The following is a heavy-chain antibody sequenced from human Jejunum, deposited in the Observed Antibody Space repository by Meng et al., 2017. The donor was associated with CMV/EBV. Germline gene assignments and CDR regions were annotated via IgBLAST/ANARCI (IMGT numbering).Heavy chain of an antibody. D-gene: IGHD2-2*01. CDR3: ASPWEECSSSSCYHY. V-gene: IGHV1-69*11. CDR2: VIPVLGTA. CDR1: GGTFSSVF. Sequence: GGTFSSVFVSWVRQAPGQGLEWMGRVIPVLGTASYAQTFKGRVTITADASTGTAYMELSSLTSEDTAVYYCASPWEECSSSSCYHYWGQGTLVTVSS. J-gene: IGHJ4*02.